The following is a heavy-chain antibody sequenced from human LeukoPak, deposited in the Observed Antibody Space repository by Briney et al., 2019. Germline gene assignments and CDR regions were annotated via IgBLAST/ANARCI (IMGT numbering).Heavy chain of an antibody. CDR2: ISSSSSYI. Sequence: PGGSLRLSCAASGFTFSSYSMNWVRQAPGKGLEWVSSISSSSSYIYYADSVKGRFTISRDNAKNSLYLQMNSLRAEDTAVYYCARDESPWYALDIWGQGTMVTVSS. D-gene: IGHD2-8*02. V-gene: IGHV3-21*01. J-gene: IGHJ3*02. CDR3: ARDESPWYALDI. CDR1: GFTFSSYS.